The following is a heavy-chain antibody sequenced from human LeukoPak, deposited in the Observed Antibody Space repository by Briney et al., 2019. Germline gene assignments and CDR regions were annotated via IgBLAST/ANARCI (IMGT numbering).Heavy chain of an antibody. J-gene: IGHJ4*02. CDR3: ARLGPASSGWPESFDY. CDR2: IKRDGSEK. CDR1: GFTFNSYW. D-gene: IGHD6-19*01. Sequence: GGSLRLSCAASGFTFNSYWMNWVRQAPGKGLEWVANIKRDGSEKYYVDSVKGRFTISRDNAKNSLDLQMNSLRVEDTAVYYCARLGPASSGWPESFDYWGQGTLVTVST. V-gene: IGHV3-7*03.